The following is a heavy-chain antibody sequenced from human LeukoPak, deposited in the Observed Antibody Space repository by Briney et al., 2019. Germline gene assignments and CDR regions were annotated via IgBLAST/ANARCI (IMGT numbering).Heavy chain of an antibody. CDR2: LSGGSDYI. CDR3: ARKGYYYGSGSYFLDY. D-gene: IGHD3-10*01. Sequence: GGSLRLSCAASGFTFSSYNMYWVRQAPGKGLEWVSSLSGGSDYIFYAGPVKGRFTVSRDNARNALYLQMNSLRAEDTAVYYCARKGYYYGSGSYFLDYWGQGTLVTVSS. V-gene: IGHV3-21*01. CDR1: GFTFSSYN. J-gene: IGHJ4*02.